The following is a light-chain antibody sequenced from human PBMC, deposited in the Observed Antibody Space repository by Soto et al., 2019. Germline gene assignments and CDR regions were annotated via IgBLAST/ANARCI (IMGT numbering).Light chain of an antibody. V-gene: IGKV3-20*01. CDR3: QQYAGSPRT. Sequence: EIVLTQSPDTLSVSPGERATLSCRASQNLGTLYLAWFQQKSGQAPRLLIYSASRRATGIPDRFTGSGSGTDFTLTINRVEPEDFAVYFCQQYAGSPRTFDQGTKVDIK. J-gene: IGKJ1*01. CDR1: QNLGTLY. CDR2: SAS.